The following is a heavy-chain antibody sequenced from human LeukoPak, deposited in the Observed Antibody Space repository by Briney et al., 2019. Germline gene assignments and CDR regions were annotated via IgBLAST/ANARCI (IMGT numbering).Heavy chain of an antibody. CDR1: GYSFTSYW. CDR3: ARESSEMATKTGAFDI. Sequence: GESLKISCKGSGYSFTSYWIGWVRQMPGKGMEWMGMIYPGDSDTRYSPSFQGQVTISADKSISTAYLQWSSLKASDTAMYYCARESSEMATKTGAFDIWGQGTMVTVSS. CDR2: IYPGDSDT. V-gene: IGHV5-51*01. D-gene: IGHD5-24*01. J-gene: IGHJ3*02.